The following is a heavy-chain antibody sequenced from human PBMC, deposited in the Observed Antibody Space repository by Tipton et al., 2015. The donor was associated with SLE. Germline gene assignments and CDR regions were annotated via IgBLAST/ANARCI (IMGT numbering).Heavy chain of an antibody. Sequence: TLSLTCTVSGGSVSSGSYYWAWIRQPPGKGPEWIGTIYYSGSTYYYPSLKSRITISVDTSKNQFSLKLSSVTAADTAVYYCARDFRANGNWFDPWGQGTLVTVSS. V-gene: IGHV4-39*07. CDR1: GGSVSSGSYY. CDR3: ARDFRANGNWFDP. CDR2: IYYSGST. D-gene: IGHD1-26*01. J-gene: IGHJ5*02.